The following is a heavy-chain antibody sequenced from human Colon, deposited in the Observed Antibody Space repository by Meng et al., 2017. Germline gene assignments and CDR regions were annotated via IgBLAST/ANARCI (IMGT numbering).Heavy chain of an antibody. Sequence: QGRLPEAGPGLGKPSQPLSLTCTVSGGSISSGDYYWSWIRQPPGKGLEWIGYIYYSGSTYYNPSLKSRVTISVDTSKNQFSLKLSSVTAADTAVYYCARGPTTYFDYWGQGTLVTVFS. V-gene: IGHV4-30-4*01. J-gene: IGHJ4*02. CDR3: ARGPTTYFDY. CDR1: GGSISSGDYY. CDR2: IYYSGST. D-gene: IGHD4-17*01.